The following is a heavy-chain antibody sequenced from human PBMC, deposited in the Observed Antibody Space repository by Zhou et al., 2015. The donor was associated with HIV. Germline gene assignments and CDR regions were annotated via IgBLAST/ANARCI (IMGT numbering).Heavy chain of an antibody. CDR3: AREGAEWLFNGSQRIFDY. D-gene: IGHD3-3*01. J-gene: IGHJ4*02. CDR1: GGTFSSYT. CDR2: IIPILGIA. Sequence: QVQLVQSGAEVKKPGSSVKVSCKASGGTFSSYTISWVRQAPGQGLEWMGRIIPILGIANYAQKFQGRVTITADKSTSTAYMELSSLRSEDTAVYYCAREGAEWLFNGSQRIFDYWGQGTLVTVSS. V-gene: IGHV1-69*08.